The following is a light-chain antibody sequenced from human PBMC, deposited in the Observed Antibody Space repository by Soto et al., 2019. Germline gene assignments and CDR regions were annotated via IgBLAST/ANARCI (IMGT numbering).Light chain of an antibody. V-gene: IGKV1-6*01. CDR1: QGIRTD. J-gene: IGKJ1*01. CDR3: LQDYSYPRT. Sequence: AVQMTQSPSSLSASVGDRVTITCRASQGIRTDLGWYQQTPGKAPKLLISGASSLQSGVTSRFSGSGSGADFTPTISGLQTEDSATYYCLQDYSYPRTFGQGTTVDIK. CDR2: GAS.